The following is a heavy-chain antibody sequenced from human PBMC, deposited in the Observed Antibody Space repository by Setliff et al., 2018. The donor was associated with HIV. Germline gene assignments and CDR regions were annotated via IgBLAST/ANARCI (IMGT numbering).Heavy chain of an antibody. Sequence: SETLSLTCTVSGASISSSSYYWSWIRQHPGKGLEWIGYIYDSGNTYYNPSLKSRITISVDTSKNQFSLKLSSVTAADTAVYYCARGERRIAAPIDYWGQGTLVTVSS. CDR2: IYDSGNT. V-gene: IGHV4-31*03. CDR3: ARGERRIAAPIDY. D-gene: IGHD6-6*01. J-gene: IGHJ4*02. CDR1: GASISSSSYY.